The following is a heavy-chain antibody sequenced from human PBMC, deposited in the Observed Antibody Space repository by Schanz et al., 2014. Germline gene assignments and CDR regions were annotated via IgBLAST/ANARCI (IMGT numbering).Heavy chain of an antibody. D-gene: IGHD6-13*01. CDR3: AREEGWGIAAAGPKHYYYGMDV. Sequence: EVQLVESGGGFVQPGGSLGLSCVVSGFTVSSDHMSWVRQAPGKGLEWDSSISSSSSYIYYADSVKGRFTISRDNAKNSLYLQMNSRRAEDTAVYYCAREEGWGIAAAGPKHYYYGMDVWGQGTTVTVSS. V-gene: IGHV3-21*01. J-gene: IGHJ6*02. CDR2: ISSSSSYI. CDR1: GFTVSSDH.